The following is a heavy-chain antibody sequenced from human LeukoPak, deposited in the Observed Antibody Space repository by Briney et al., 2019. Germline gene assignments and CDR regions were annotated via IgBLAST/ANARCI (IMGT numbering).Heavy chain of an antibody. Sequence: PGGSLRLSCAASGFSFDDYGMSWVRQAPGKGLVWVSRINSDGSSTSYADSVKGRFTISRDNAKNTLYLQMNSLRAEDTAVYYCAKGEPQVWYYYDSSGYYPFDYWGQGTLVTVSS. V-gene: IGHV3-74*01. J-gene: IGHJ4*02. D-gene: IGHD3-22*01. CDR2: INSDGSST. CDR1: GFSFDDYG. CDR3: AKGEPQVWYYYDSSGYYPFDY.